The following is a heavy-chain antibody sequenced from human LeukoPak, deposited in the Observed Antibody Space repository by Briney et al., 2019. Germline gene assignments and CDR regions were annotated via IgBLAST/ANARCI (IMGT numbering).Heavy chain of an antibody. CDR3: ATVTDYYGSGSFDY. V-gene: IGHV1-24*01. J-gene: IGHJ4*02. CDR2: FDPEDGET. CDR1: GYTLTELS. Sequence: ASVKVSCKVSGYTLTELSMHWVRQAPGKGLVWMGGFDPEDGETIYAQKFQGRVTMTEDTSTDTAYMELSSLRSEDTAVYYRATVTDYYGSGSFDYWGQGTLVTVSS. D-gene: IGHD3-10*01.